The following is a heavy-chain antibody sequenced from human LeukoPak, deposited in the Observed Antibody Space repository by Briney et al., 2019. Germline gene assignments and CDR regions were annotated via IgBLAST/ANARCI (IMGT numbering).Heavy chain of an antibody. CDR3: ARVGFGYSSFRGSPGTYYFDY. D-gene: IGHD6-19*01. CDR2: IRYDGSNK. V-gene: IGHV3-30*02. Sequence: GGSLRLSCAASGFTFSTYGMHWVRQAPGKGLEWVAFIRYDGSNKYYADSVKGRFTISRDNSKNTLYLQMNSLRAEDTAVYSCARVGFGYSSFRGSPGTYYFDYWGQGTLVTVSS. J-gene: IGHJ4*02. CDR1: GFTFSTYG.